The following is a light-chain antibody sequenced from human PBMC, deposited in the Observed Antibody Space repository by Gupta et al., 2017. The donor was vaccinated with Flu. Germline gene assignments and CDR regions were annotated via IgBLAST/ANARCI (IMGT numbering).Light chain of an antibody. CDR3: SSYTRSNTLL. CDR1: SSDVGSDNY. Sequence: SSDVGSDNYVFWYQRHPGKVPKLIIYEVSGRPSGVSDRFSGSKSGNTASLTISGLQAEDEADYFCSSYTRSNTLLFGGGTKVTVL. CDR2: EVS. V-gene: IGLV2-14*01. J-gene: IGLJ3*02.